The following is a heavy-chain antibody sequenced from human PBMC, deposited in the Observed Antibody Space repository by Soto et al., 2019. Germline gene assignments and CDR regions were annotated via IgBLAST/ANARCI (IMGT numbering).Heavy chain of an antibody. D-gene: IGHD4-17*01. J-gene: IGHJ6*02. CDR1: GGTFSSYA. CDR3: ARDFLAVYGDYDGGYYGMDV. CDR2: IIPIFGTA. Sequence: QVQLVQSGAEVKKPGSSVKVSCKASGGTFSSYAISWVRQATGQGLEWMGGIIPIFGTANYAQKFQGRVTITADESTSTAYMELSSLISEDTAVYYCARDFLAVYGDYDGGYYGMDVWGQGTTVTVSS. V-gene: IGHV1-69*01.